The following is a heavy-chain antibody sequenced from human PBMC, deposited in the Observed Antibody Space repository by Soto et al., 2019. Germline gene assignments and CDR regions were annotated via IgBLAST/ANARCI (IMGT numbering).Heavy chain of an antibody. D-gene: IGHD5-12*01. CDR1: GGAIISSSYY. CDR2: IYYSGST. CDR3: ARHREMANFDY. V-gene: IGHV4-39*01. Sequence: AETLSLTCTVSGGAIISSSYYCFCIRQPPGKGLEWIGSIYYSGSTYYNPSLKSRVTISVDTSKNQFSLKLSSVTAADTAVYYCARHREMANFDYWGQGTLVTVSS. J-gene: IGHJ4*02.